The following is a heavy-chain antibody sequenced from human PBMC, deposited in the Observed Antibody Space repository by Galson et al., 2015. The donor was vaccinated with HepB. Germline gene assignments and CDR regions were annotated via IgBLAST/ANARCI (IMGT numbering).Heavy chain of an antibody. V-gene: IGHV3-53*01. Sequence: SLRLSCAASGFAVSSSYMNWVRQAPGKGLEWVSVMYDLGTTFYADSVKGRFTISRDISKNMFFLQMTSLRAEDTAVYYCARGQGGWTSGRDALDIWGQGTLVVVSS. CDR2: MYDLGTT. J-gene: IGHJ3*02. CDR3: ARGQGGWTSGRDALDI. CDR1: GFAVSSSY. D-gene: IGHD2-15*01.